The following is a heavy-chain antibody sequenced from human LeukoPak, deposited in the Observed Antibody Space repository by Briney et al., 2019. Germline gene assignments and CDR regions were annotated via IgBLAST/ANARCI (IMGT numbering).Heavy chain of an antibody. J-gene: IGHJ6*03. V-gene: IGHV4-59*12. Sequence: SETLSLTCTVSGGSISSYYRSWIRQPPGKGLEWIGYIYYSGSTNYNPSLKSRVTISVDTSKNQFSLKLSSVTAADTAVYYCARRYSGSYYSYYCYMDVWGKGTTVTISS. CDR3: ARRYSGSYYSYYCYMDV. D-gene: IGHD1-26*01. CDR2: IYYSGST. CDR1: GGSISSYY.